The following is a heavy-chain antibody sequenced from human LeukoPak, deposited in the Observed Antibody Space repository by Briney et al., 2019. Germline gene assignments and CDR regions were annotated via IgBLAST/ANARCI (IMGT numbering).Heavy chain of an antibody. Sequence: GGSLRLSCAASGFIFSNFGINWVRQAPGKGLEWISHISSTSATIHYADSVKGRFTISRDNAKNSVFLQMSSLRDEDTAVYYCLRGYSYGSDAFDFWGRGTLVTVS. D-gene: IGHD5-18*01. CDR2: ISSTSATI. CDR1: GFIFSNFG. V-gene: IGHV3-48*02. J-gene: IGHJ3*01. CDR3: LRGYSYGSDAFDF.